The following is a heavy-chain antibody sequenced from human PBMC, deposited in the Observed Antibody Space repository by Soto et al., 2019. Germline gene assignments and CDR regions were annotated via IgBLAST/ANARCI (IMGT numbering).Heavy chain of an antibody. CDR1: GGSISSGGYS. Sequence: SETLSLTCAVSGGSISSGGYSWSWIRHPPGKGLDCIGYIYHSGSTYYNPSLKSRVTISVDRSKNQFSLKLSSVTAADTAVYYCASYYYGSGSYYNGDPTTSGYYGMDVWGQGTTVTVSS. CDR2: IYHSGST. V-gene: IGHV4-30-2*01. D-gene: IGHD3-10*01. CDR3: ASYYYGSGSYYNGDPTTSGYYGMDV. J-gene: IGHJ6*02.